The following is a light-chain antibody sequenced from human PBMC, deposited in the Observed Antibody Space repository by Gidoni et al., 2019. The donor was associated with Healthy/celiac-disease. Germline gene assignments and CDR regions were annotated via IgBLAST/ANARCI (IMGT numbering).Light chain of an antibody. J-gene: IGKJ4*01. V-gene: IGKV3-11*01. CDR1: QSVSSY. Sequence: IVFTQSPATLSLSPGERATLSCRASQSVSSYLAWYQQKPGQAPRLLIYDASNRATGIPARFSGSGSGTDFTLTISSLEPEDFAVYYCRQRSNWPTFGGXTKVEIK. CDR3: RQRSNWPT. CDR2: DAS.